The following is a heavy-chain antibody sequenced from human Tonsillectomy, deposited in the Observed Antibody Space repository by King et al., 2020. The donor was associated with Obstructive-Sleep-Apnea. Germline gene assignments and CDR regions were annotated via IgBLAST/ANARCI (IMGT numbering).Heavy chain of an antibody. CDR1: GGSISSSNW. CDR2: IYHSGST. J-gene: IGHJ6*02. Sequence: VQLQESGPGLVKPSGTLSLTCAVSGGSISSSNWWSWVRQPPGQGLEWIGEIYHSGSTNYNPSLKSRVTISVDKSKNQFSLRLSSVTAADTALYYCARDSRVAAAGTGYGMDVWGQGTTVTVSS. D-gene: IGHD6-13*01. CDR3: ARDSRVAAAGTGYGMDV. V-gene: IGHV4-4*02.